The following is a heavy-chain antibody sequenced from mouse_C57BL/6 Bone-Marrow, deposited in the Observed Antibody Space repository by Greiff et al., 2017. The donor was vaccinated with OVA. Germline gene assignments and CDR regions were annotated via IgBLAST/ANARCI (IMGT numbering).Heavy chain of an antibody. CDR1: GFTFSDYY. CDR2: ISNGGGST. J-gene: IGHJ2*01. Sequence: EVQRVESGGGLVQPGGSLKLSCAASGFTFSDYYMYWVRQTPEKRLEWVAYISNGGGSTYYPDTVKGRFTISRDNAKNTLYLQMSRLKSEDTAMYYCARRDWDGSFDYWGQGTTLTVSS. CDR3: ARRDWDGSFDY. D-gene: IGHD4-1*01. V-gene: IGHV5-12*01.